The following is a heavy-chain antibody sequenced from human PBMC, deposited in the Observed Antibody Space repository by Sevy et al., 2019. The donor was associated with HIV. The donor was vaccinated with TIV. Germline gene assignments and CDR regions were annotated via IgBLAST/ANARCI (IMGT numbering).Heavy chain of an antibody. D-gene: IGHD4-17*01. CDR2: ISGNDDTI. CDR3: ARDHVKDGDLGDYYYYAMDV. Sequence: GESLKISCAASGFILSDYYMTWVRQAPGKGLEWVSYISGNDDTIYYADSVKGRFTISRDNTKNSLYLQMNSLRAEDPAMYYCARDHVKDGDLGDYYYYAMDVWGQGTTVTVSS. V-gene: IGHV3-11*01. J-gene: IGHJ6*02. CDR1: GFILSDYY.